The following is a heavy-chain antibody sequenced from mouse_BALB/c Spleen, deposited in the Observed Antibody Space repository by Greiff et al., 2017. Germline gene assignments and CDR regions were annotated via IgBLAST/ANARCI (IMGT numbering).Heavy chain of an antibody. CDR1: GYSFTGYN. V-gene: IGHV1S135*01. D-gene: IGHD2-2*01. CDR2: IDPYNGGT. J-gene: IGHJ3*01. CDR3: AREDYGYDVPFAY. Sequence: EVQLQQSGPELVKPGASVKVSCKASGYSFTGYNMYWVKQSHGKSLEWIGYIDPYNGGTSYNQKFKGKATLTVDKSSSTAYMELLSLTSEDSAVYYCAREDYGYDVPFAYWGQGTLVTVSA.